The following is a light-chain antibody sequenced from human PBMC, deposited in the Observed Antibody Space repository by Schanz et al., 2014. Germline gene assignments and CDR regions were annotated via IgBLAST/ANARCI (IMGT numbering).Light chain of an antibody. CDR1: QGISSD. V-gene: IGKV3-15*01. CDR3: QQYKSWPPTLT. CDR2: RAS. Sequence: EIVMTQSPATLSVSPGESATLSCRASQGISSDLAWFQQKPGQAPRLLFFRASTRAAGIPARFSGSGSGTEFTLTISSLQSEDFAVYYCQQYKSWPPTLTFGQGTRVEIK. J-gene: IGKJ1*01.